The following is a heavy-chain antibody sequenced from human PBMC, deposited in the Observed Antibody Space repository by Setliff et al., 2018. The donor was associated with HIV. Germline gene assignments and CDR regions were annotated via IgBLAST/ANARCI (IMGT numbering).Heavy chain of an antibody. CDR3: AREDTTGYYSLSAFDI. V-gene: IGHV4-34*01. CDR2: MNHRGVI. Sequence: PSETLSLTCTVYGGSFSGYYWTWIRQPPGKGLEFIGEMNHRGVIKYLSSLKSRVTMSVDTSKNQFSLKLKSVTAADTAVYYCAREDTTGYYSLSAFDIWGQGTLVTVSS. CDR1: GGSFSGYY. D-gene: IGHD3-22*01. J-gene: IGHJ3*02.